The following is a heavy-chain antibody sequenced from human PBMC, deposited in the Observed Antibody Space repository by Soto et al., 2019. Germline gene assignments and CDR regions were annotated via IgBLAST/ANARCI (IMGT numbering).Heavy chain of an antibody. CDR1: GGSISSVGYF. CDR2: ISYTGNA. CDR3: VRLPCTGSSGSQGGAFDI. Sequence: TLSLTCTVSGGSISSVGYFWTWIRQHPGKGLEWIGYISYTGNACYDPSLNSRVSISMDTSNNYFSLRLYSVIAADTAVYYCVRLPCTGSSGSQGGAFDIWGQGTVVTVSS. V-gene: IGHV4-31*03. J-gene: IGHJ3*02. D-gene: IGHD2-8*02.